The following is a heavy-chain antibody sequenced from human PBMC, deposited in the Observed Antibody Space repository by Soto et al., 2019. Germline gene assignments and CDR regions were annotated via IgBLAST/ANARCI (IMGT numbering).Heavy chain of an antibody. CDR1: GYSFTSYW. Sequence: GESLKISCKGSGYSFTSYWIGWVRQMPGKGLEWMGIIYPGDSDTRYSPSFQGQVTISADKSISTAYLQWSSLKASDTAMYYCARCGITMGRGVNLSYYYGMGGWGQGTTVTVSS. CDR3: ARCGITMGRGVNLSYYYGMGG. J-gene: IGHJ6*02. D-gene: IGHD3-10*01. CDR2: IYPGDSDT. V-gene: IGHV5-51*01.